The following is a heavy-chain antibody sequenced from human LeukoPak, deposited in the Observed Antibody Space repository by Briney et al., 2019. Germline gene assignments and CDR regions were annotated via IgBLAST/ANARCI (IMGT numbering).Heavy chain of an antibody. CDR1: GGSFSGYY. CDR3: ARSPRYSYGTRHFDY. Sequence: PSETLSLTCAVYGGSFSGYYWSWIRQPPGKGLEWIGEINHSGSTNYNPSLKSRVTISVDTSKNQFSLKLSSVTAADTAVYHCARSPRYSYGTRHFDYWGQGTLVTVSS. D-gene: IGHD5-18*01. J-gene: IGHJ4*02. V-gene: IGHV4-34*01. CDR2: INHSGST.